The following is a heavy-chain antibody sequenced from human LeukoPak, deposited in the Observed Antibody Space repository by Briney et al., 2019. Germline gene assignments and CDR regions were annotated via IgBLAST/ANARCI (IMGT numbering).Heavy chain of an antibody. Sequence: SETLSLTCTVSGGSISSSSYYWGWIRQPPGKGLEWIGSIYYSGSTYYNPSLKSRVTISVDTSKNQFSLKLSSVTAADTAVYYCARRTSIAVAVVYAFDIWAEGTMVTVSS. D-gene: IGHD6-19*01. CDR1: GGSISSSSYY. CDR3: ARRTSIAVAVVYAFDI. V-gene: IGHV4-39*01. J-gene: IGHJ3*02. CDR2: IYYSGST.